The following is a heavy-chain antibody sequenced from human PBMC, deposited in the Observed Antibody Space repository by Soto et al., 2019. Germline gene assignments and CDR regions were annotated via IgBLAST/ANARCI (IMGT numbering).Heavy chain of an antibody. CDR1: GGTFSSYA. Sequence: ASVKVSCKGSGGTFSSYAISWVRQAPGQGLEWMGGIIPIFGTANYAQKFQGRVTITADESTSTAYMELSSLRSEDTAVYYCARADYQTLYSSGWYVYGMDVWGQGTTVTVSS. J-gene: IGHJ6*02. D-gene: IGHD6-19*01. CDR3: ARADYQTLYSSGWYVYGMDV. CDR2: IIPIFGTA. V-gene: IGHV1-69*13.